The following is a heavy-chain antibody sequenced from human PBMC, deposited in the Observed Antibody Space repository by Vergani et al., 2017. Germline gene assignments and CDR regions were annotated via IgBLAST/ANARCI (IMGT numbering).Heavy chain of an antibody. V-gene: IGHV4-59*01. CDR1: GGSISSYY. D-gene: IGHD3-22*01. Sequence: QVQLQESGPGLVKPSETLSLTCTVSGGSISSYYWSWIRQPPGKGLEWIGFIYYSGRTNYNPSLKSRVTISVDTSKNQSSLKLSSVTAADTAVYYCARAQDYNDSSGYYLDYWGQGTLVTVSS. CDR3: ARAQDYNDSSGYYLDY. J-gene: IGHJ4*02. CDR2: IYYSGRT.